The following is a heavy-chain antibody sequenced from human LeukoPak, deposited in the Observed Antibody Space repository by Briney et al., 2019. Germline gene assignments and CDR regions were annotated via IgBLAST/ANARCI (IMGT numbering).Heavy chain of an antibody. CDR1: GITFSRHG. CDR2: IADDGGVE. D-gene: IGHD3-3*01. CDR3: AIEATWGEWYFDH. Sequence: GGALRLSCVASGITFSRHGMDWVRQAPGKGLEWVAGIADDGGVEQYADSVKGRFTVSRDNSKRTLYLQMTGLSVEDTAIYYCAIEATWGEWYFDHWGQGTPVTVSS. V-gene: IGHV3-30*03. J-gene: IGHJ4*02.